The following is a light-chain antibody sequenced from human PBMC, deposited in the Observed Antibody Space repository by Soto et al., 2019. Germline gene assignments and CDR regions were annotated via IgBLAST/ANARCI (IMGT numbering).Light chain of an antibody. Sequence: QSALAQPPSASGSPGQSVTTSCTGTSSDVGGYNFVSWYQHHPGKAPKVIIYEVSKRPSGVPNRFSGSKSGNTASLTVSGLQAEDEADYYCSSYAGSNIYVFGTGTQLTVL. CDR2: EVS. CDR1: SSDVGGYNF. CDR3: SSYAGSNIYV. J-gene: IGLJ7*01. V-gene: IGLV2-8*01.